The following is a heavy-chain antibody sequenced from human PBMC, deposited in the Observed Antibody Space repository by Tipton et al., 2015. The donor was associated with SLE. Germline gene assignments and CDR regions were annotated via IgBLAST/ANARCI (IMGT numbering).Heavy chain of an antibody. CDR1: GGSISSYY. CDR2: IYYSGST. J-gene: IGHJ4*02. Sequence: GLVKPSETLSLTCTVSGGSISSYYWSWIRQPPGKGLEWIGYIYYSGSTNYNPSLKSRVTISVDTSKNQFSLKLSSVTAADTAVYYCARVEVDVDTAMPGYFDYWGQGTLVTVSS. D-gene: IGHD5-18*01. CDR3: ARVEVDVDTAMPGYFDY. V-gene: IGHV4-59*01.